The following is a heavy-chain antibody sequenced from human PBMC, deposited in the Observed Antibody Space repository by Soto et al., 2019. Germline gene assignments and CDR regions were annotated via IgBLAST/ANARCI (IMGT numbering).Heavy chain of an antibody. CDR1: GDSISSAVNY. V-gene: IGHV4-31*03. J-gene: IGHJ3*01. CDR3: ARNLYPVRDAVAL. Sequence: QVQLQESGPGLVKPSQTLSLTCTVSGDSISSAVNYWSWIRQQPGKGLEWIGYFYHTGSTYYNPSPKSRVTRSVDTSNNRFSLKLRSVTAADTAVYYCARNLYPVRDAVALWGQGTMVTVSS. CDR2: FYHTGST. D-gene: IGHD2-2*02.